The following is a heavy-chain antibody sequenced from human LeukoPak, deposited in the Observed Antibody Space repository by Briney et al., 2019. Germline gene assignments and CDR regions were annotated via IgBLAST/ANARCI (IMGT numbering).Heavy chain of an antibody. CDR2: ISSSSSYI. CDR3: AGEPGYCSSTSCYEIDY. CDR1: GFTFSSYS. V-gene: IGHV3-21*01. Sequence: GGSLRLSCAASGFTFSSYSMNWVRQAPGKGLEWVSSISSSSSYIYYADSVKGRSTISRDNAKNSLYLQMNSLRAEDTAVYYCAGEPGYCSSTSCYEIDYWSQGTLVTVSS. J-gene: IGHJ4*02. D-gene: IGHD2-2*01.